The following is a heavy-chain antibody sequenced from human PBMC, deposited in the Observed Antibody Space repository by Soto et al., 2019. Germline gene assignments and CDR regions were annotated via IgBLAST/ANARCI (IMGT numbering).Heavy chain of an antibody. CDR3: AKDRDSSSWPYYFDY. V-gene: IGHV3-23*01. J-gene: IGHJ4*02. Sequence: LSCAASGFTFSSYAMKWVRQAPGKGLEWVSAISGSGGSTYYADSVKGRFTISRDNSKNTLYLQMNSLRAEDTAVYYCAKDRDSSSWPYYFDYWGQGTLVTVSS. CDR2: ISGSGGST. CDR1: GFTFSSYA. D-gene: IGHD6-13*01.